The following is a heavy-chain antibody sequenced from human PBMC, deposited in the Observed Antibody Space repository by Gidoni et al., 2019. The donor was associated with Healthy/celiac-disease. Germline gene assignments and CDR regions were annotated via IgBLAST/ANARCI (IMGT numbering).Heavy chain of an antibody. J-gene: IGHJ6*02. V-gene: IGHV1-2*04. CDR2: INPNSGGT. CDR3: ARDRTQDYYYYYGMDV. CDR1: GYTFTGYY. Sequence: QVQLVQSGAEVKKPGASVKVSCKASGYTFTGYYMHWVRQAPGQGLEWMGWINPNSGGTNYAQKFQGWVTMTRDTSISTAYMELSRLRSDDTAVYYCARDRTQDYYYYYGMDVWGQGTTVTVSS.